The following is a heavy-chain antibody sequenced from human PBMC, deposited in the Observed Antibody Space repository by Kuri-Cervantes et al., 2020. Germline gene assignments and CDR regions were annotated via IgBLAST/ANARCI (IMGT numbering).Heavy chain of an antibody. J-gene: IGHJ4*02. CDR1: GGSISSYY. CDR3: ARGAGDSRGTDFDY. CDR2: IYYTGST. V-gene: IGHV4-59*01. Sequence: SETLSLTCTVSGGSISSYYWTWIRQPPGQGLEWTGYIYYTGSTTYNPSLKSRVTITVDTSNNQFSLNLDSVTAADTAVYYCARGAGDSRGTDFDYWGQGTLVTVSS. D-gene: IGHD3-22*01.